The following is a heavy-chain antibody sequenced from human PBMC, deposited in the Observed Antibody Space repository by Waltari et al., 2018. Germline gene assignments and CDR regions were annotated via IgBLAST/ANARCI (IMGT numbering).Heavy chain of an antibody. J-gene: IGHJ4*02. CDR2: TKKEGSGT. V-gene: IGHV3-74*01. CDR3: VREKDLDGGSVFDY. Sequence: EVQLVESGGGLVQPGGSLRLSCAASGFGFSNYWMDWVRQVPGKGLVWVARTKKEGSGTAYADSVEGRLTISRDNAKSTLHLQMTSLTAEDTAVYYCVREKDLDGGSVFDYWGRGTLVTVSS. D-gene: IGHD3-16*01. CDR1: GFGFSNYW.